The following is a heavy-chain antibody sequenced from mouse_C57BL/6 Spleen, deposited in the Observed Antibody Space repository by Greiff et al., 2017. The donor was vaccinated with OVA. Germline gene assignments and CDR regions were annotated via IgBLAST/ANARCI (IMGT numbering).Heavy chain of an antibody. CDR3: ARGWTAQATSKGFAY. V-gene: IGHV1-50*01. J-gene: IGHJ3*01. CDR2: IDPSDSYT. CDR1: GYTFTSYW. Sequence: QVQLKQPGAELVKPGASVKLSCKASGYTFTSYWMQWVKQRPGQGLEWIGEIDPSDSYTNYNQKFKGKATLTVDTSSSTAYMQLSSLTSEDSAVYYCARGWTAQATSKGFAYWGQGTLVTVSA. D-gene: IGHD3-2*02.